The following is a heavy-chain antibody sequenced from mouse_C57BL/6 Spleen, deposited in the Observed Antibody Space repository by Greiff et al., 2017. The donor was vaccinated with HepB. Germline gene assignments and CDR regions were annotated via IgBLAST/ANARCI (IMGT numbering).Heavy chain of an antibody. J-gene: IGHJ2*01. CDR1: GYAFSSSW. Sequence: QVQLQPSGPELVKPGASVKISCKASGYAFSSSWMNWVKQRPGKGLEWIGRIYPGDGDTNYNGKFKGKATLTADKSSSTAYMQLSSLTSEDSAVYFCARVLRPNYFDYWGQGTTLTVSS. CDR3: ARVLRPNYFDY. CDR2: IYPGDGDT. D-gene: IGHD1-2*01. V-gene: IGHV1-82*01.